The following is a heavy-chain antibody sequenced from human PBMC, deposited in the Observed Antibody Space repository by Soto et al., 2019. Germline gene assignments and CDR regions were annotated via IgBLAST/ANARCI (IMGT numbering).Heavy chain of an antibody. V-gene: IGHV3-23*01. D-gene: IGHD3-16*01. CDR1: GFLFSSYA. CDR3: AKGGYYSLFDI. CDR2: ISGSGGRT. J-gene: IGHJ3*02. Sequence: EMQLLESGGGLVQPGGSMRLSCVASGFLFSSYAMRWVRETPGKGLEWVSGISGSGGRTYYADSVKGRFTIPRDNSNNTLSLQMHILRVEDTAVYFCAKGGYYSLFDIWGQGTMVTVSA.